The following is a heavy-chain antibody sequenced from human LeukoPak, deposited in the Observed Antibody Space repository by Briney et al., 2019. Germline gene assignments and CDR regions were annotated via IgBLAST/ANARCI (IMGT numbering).Heavy chain of an antibody. CDR2: IGGSGSA. V-gene: IGHV3-23*01. J-gene: IGHJ4*02. Sequence: PGGSLRLSCAASGFTFSSYEMNWVRQAPGKGLEWVSGIGGSGSAYYADSVKGRFSISRDNSKNTLYLQMNSLRAEDTAVYYCARDRFRVAGGHFDYWGQGTLVTVSS. D-gene: IGHD6-19*01. CDR3: ARDRFRVAGGHFDY. CDR1: GFTFSSYE.